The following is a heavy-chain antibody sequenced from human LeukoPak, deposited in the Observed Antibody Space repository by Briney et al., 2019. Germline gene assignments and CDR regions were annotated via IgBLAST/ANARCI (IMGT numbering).Heavy chain of an antibody. CDR3: VKDNGRWFDP. CDR2: IYYSGST. V-gene: IGHV4-59*01. D-gene: IGHD1-26*01. J-gene: IGHJ5*02. CDR1: GGSLRSNY. Sequence: SETLSLTCTVSGGSLRSNYWSLTRQPPGKGLGWIGNIYYSGSTNYNPSLKSRVTISIDPSKNQFSLKLSSVTAADTAIYYCVKDNGRWFDPWGQGTLSSSPQ.